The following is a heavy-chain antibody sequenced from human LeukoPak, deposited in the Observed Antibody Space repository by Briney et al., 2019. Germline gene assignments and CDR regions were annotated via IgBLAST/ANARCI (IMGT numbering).Heavy chain of an antibody. D-gene: IGHD2-2*01. CDR2: IYYSGST. CDR1: GGSISSYY. J-gene: IGHJ5*02. CDR3: ARVGTSRGTYNWFDP. Sequence: SETLSLTCTVSGGSISSYYWSWIRQPPGKGLEWIGYIYYSGSTDYNPSLKSRVTISVDTSKNQFSLKLSSVTAADTAVYYCARVGTSRGTYNWFDPWGQGTLVTVSS. V-gene: IGHV4-59*01.